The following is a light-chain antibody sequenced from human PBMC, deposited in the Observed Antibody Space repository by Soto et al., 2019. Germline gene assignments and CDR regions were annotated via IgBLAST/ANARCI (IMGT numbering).Light chain of an antibody. Sequence: DIVMTQSPDSLAVSLGARATINCKSCQSVLYSSNNNNYLAWYPQRPGQPPKLLIYWPSTRESGVPDRFSGSGFGTDFTLTTTSLQAADVSSYYCKQYECTSPTFGHGTKLEIK. CDR3: KQYECTSPT. V-gene: IGKV4-1*01. CDR1: QSVLYSSNNNNY. J-gene: IGKJ2*01. CDR2: WPS.